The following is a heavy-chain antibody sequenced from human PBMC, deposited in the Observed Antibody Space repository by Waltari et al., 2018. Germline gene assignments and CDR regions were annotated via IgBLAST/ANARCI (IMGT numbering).Heavy chain of an antibody. CDR2: IYWDDDN. D-gene: IGHD3-10*01. Sequence: QITLKESGPTLLKPTQTVTLTCTFPGVSRSTSRVGVGWVRQPPGKALEWLALIYWDDDNRYSLSLKKRLTIRKDTSKKQVRLTMTNLEPVDTGTYYCAPSSYYEGNLDYWGQGLLVTVSS. CDR3: APSSYYEGNLDY. J-gene: IGHJ4*02. CDR1: GVSRSTSRVG. V-gene: IGHV2-5*02.